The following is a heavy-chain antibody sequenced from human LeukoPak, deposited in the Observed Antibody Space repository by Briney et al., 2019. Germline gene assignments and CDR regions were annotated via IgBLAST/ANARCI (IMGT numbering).Heavy chain of an antibody. CDR3: ARDDYGDLFDY. D-gene: IGHD4-17*01. J-gene: IGHJ4*02. CDR2: IKQDGSEK. CDR1: GFTFSSYW. Sequence: GGSLRLSCAASGFTFSSYWMSWVRQAPGKGLGWVADIKQDGSEKYYVDSVKGRFTISRDNAKNSLYLQMNSLRAEDTAVYYCARDDYGDLFDYWGQGTLVTVSS. V-gene: IGHV3-7*01.